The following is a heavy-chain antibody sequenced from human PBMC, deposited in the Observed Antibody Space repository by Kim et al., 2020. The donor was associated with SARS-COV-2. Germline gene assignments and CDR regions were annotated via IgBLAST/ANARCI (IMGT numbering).Heavy chain of an antibody. CDR3: AAGRLVESTHHNWIDP. CDR1: GGSLFEYT. CDR2: VTHTGPN. D-gene: IGHD2-21*01. Sequence: SETLSLTCDIGGGSLFEYTWTWIRQPPGKGLEWIGEVTHTGPNTYNPSLKSRVTISVDTSRNQISLRLNSVSATDTAMYYCAAGRLVESTHHNWIDPWGQGTLVTVSS. V-gene: IGHV4-34*01. J-gene: IGHJ5*02.